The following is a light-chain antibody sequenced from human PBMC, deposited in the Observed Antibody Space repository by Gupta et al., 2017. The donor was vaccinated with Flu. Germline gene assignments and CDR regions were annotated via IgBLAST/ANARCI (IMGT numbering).Light chain of an antibody. J-gene: IGLJ3*02. CDR2: EVS. V-gene: IGLV2-8*01. CDR1: SSDIGGYDY. Sequence: VTISCTGTSSDIGGYDYVSWYQQHPGKAPELMIFEVSRRPSGIPDRFSGSKPGNTASLTITGLQTEDEAYYYCSSYGGYNTVLVFGGGTKLTVL. CDR3: SSYGGYNTVLV.